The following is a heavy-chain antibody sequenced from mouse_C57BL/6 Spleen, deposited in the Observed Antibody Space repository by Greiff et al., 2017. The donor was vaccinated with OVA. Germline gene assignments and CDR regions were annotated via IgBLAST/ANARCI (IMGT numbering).Heavy chain of an antibody. V-gene: IGHV1-53*01. Sequence: QVQLQQPGTELVKPGASVKLSCKASGYTFTRYWMHWVKQRPGQGLEWIGNINPSNGGTNYNEKFKSKATLTVDKSSSTDYMQLSSLTSEDSAVYYGARGYYYVSRYFAFWGTGTTGTVSS. D-gene: IGHD1-1*01. CDR1: GYTFTRYW. CDR2: INPSNGGT. J-gene: IGHJ1*03. CDR3: ARGYYYVSRYFAF.